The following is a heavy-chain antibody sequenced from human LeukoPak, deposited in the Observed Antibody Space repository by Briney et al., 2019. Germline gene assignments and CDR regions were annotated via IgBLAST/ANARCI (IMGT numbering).Heavy chain of an antibody. CDR2: ISGSGGST. CDR3: AKGLDSSGWSYYFDY. D-gene: IGHD6-19*01. Sequence: GGSLRLSCAASGFTFSSYAMSWVRQAPGKGLEWVSAISGSGGSTYYADSVKGRFTISRDNSKNTLYLPMNSLRAEDTAVYYCAKGLDSSGWSYYFDYWGQGTLVTVSS. CDR1: GFTFSSYA. J-gene: IGHJ4*02. V-gene: IGHV3-23*01.